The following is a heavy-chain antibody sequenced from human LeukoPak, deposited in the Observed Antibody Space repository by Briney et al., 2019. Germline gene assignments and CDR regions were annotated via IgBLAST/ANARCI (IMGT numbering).Heavy chain of an antibody. CDR2: ISSSGSTI. CDR1: GFTFSSYS. Sequence: GGSLRLSCAASGFTFSSYSMKWVRQAPGKGLEWVSYISSSGSTIYYAESVKDRFTISRDNAKNSLYLQMNSLRAEDTAVYYCARGRGYSYDTDYWGQGTLVTVSS. J-gene: IGHJ4*02. V-gene: IGHV3-48*01. D-gene: IGHD5-18*01. CDR3: ARGRGYSYDTDY.